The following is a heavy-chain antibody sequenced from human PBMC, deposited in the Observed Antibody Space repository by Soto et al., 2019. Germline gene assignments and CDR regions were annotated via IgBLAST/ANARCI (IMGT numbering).Heavy chain of an antibody. V-gene: IGHV1-18*01. CDR2: ISAYNGNT. Sequence: GASVKVSCKASGYTFTSYGISWVRQAPGQGLEWMGWISAYNGNTNYAQKLQGRVTMTTDTSTSTAYMELRSLRSDDTAVYYCARGSSSWHRTAGWFDPWGQGTLVTVSS. J-gene: IGHJ5*02. CDR1: GYTFTSYG. CDR3: ARGSSSWHRTAGWFDP. D-gene: IGHD6-13*01.